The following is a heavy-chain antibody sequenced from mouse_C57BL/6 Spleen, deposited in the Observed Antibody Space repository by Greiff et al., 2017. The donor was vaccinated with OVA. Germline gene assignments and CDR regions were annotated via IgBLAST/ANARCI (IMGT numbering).Heavy chain of an antibody. CDR3: ARHYYSKGYFDV. CDR2: ISYDGSN. CDR1: GYSITSGYF. Sequence: ESGPGLVKPSQSLSLTCSVTGYSITSGYFWNWIRQFPGNKLECMGYISYDGSNNYNPSLKNRSTITRDTSKNQFFLKLNSVTTEDTATYYCARHYYSKGYFDVWGTGTTVTVSS. D-gene: IGHD2-5*01. J-gene: IGHJ1*03. V-gene: IGHV3-6*01.